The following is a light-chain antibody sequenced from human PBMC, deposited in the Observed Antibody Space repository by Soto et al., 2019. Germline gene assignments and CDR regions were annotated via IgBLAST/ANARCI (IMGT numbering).Light chain of an antibody. CDR1: QNIANN. CDR3: QQYGTTRIT. CDR2: GAS. J-gene: IGKJ5*01. Sequence: EIVMTQSPATLSMSPGEGATLSCRASQNIANNLAWYQQRPGQAPRLLIYGASNRATGIPDRFSGSGSETDFTLTISRLEPEDFAVYYCQQYGTTRITFGQGTRLEIK. V-gene: IGKV3-20*01.